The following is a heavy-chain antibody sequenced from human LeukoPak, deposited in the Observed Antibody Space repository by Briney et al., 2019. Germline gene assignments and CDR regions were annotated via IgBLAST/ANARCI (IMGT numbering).Heavy chain of an antibody. CDR2: ISGGSDTI. J-gene: IGHJ4*02. CDR3: AKGYVVNGRFDC. Sequence: GGSLRLSCAASGFIFSDYALSWVRQAPGKGLEWVSAISGGSDTIYYADSVKGRFTISRDNSKNTLYLQMNSLRAEDTAVYYCAKGYVVNGRFDCWGQGTPVPVSS. D-gene: IGHD2-8*02. V-gene: IGHV3-23*01. CDR1: GFIFSDYA.